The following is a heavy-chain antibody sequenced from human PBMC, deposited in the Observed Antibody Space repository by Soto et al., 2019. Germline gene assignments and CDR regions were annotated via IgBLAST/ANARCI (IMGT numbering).Heavy chain of an antibody. Sequence: QVQLVQSGAEVKEPGDSVRVSCEASGYTFTAYYIHWVRQAPGQGLEWMGWINPKFGDTTYAQDFQGRGSMTRDMSISTVYMELSSLTSDDTAIYYCARNMDYYYGRGSGNGHGVWGQGTTVTVFS. J-gene: IGHJ6*02. D-gene: IGHD3-10*02. CDR1: GYTFTAYY. CDR2: INPKFGDT. V-gene: IGHV1-2*02. CDR3: ARNMDYYYGRGSGNGHGV.